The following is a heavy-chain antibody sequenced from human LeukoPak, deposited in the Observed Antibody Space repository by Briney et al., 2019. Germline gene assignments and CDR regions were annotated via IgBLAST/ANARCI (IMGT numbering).Heavy chain of an antibody. Sequence: GGSLRLSCAASGFTFSSYAMSWVRQAPGKGLEWVSAISGSGGSTYYADSVKGRFTISRDNSKNTLYLQMNSLRAEDTAVYYCATSQRTSYYYGSGSPYYFDYWGQGTLVTVSS. J-gene: IGHJ4*02. D-gene: IGHD3-10*01. V-gene: IGHV3-23*01. CDR2: ISGSGGST. CDR1: GFTFSSYA. CDR3: ATSQRTSYYYGSGSPYYFDY.